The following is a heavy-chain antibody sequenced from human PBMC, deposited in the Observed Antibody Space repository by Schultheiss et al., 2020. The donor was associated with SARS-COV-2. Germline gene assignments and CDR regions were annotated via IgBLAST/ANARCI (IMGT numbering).Heavy chain of an antibody. CDR2: IKQDGSEK. CDR3: ARDSSWYLFSPAFDI. D-gene: IGHD6-13*01. CDR1: GFTFSSYW. Sequence: GASLKISCAASGFTFSSYWMSWVRQAPGKGLEWVANIKQDGSEKYYVDSVKGRFTISRDNAKNSLYLQMNSLRAEDTAVYYCARDSSWYLFSPAFDIWGQGTMVTVSS. V-gene: IGHV3-7*01. J-gene: IGHJ3*02.